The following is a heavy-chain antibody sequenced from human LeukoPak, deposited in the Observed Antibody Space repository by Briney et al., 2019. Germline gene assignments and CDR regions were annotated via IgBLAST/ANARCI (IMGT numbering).Heavy chain of an antibody. Sequence: PSETLSLTCTVSDGSMSPYYWSWIRQSPGKGLEWIGSIYHSGSTYYNPSLKSRVTISVDTSKNQFSLKLSSVTAADTAVYYCARWVYSGTKSDAFDIWGQGTMVTVSS. CDR1: DGSMSPYY. CDR2: IYHSGST. D-gene: IGHD1-26*01. V-gene: IGHV4-38-2*02. CDR3: ARWVYSGTKSDAFDI. J-gene: IGHJ3*02.